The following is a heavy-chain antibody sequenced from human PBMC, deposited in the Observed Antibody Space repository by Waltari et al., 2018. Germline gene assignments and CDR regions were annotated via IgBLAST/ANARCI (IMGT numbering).Heavy chain of an antibody. CDR2: TWNDGKYK. CDR3: ARSNYGDSKGNDALDI. J-gene: IGHJ3*02. V-gene: IGHV3-33*01. CDR1: RFTFSKYG. D-gene: IGHD4-17*01. Sequence: QVLLVESGGGVVQPGGSLRLSCVASRFTFSKYGMHWVRPSPGKGLEWVSVTWNDGKYKYYADSVKGRFTISRDNSKDTLFLQMNSLRAEDTAVYYCARSNYGDSKGNDALDIWGQGTRVTVSS.